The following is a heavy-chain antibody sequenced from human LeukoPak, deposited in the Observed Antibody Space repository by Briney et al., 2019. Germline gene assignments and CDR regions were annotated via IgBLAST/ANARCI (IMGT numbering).Heavy chain of an antibody. CDR3: ARHAVIAAGNRNWFDP. CDR1: GYSFTSYW. Sequence: GESLKISCKGSGYSFTSYWIGWVRQMPGKGLEWMGIIYPGDSDTRYSPSFQGQVTISTDKSISTAYLQWSSLKASDTAMYYCARHAVIAAGNRNWFDPWGQGTLVTVSS. J-gene: IGHJ5*02. D-gene: IGHD6-13*01. V-gene: IGHV5-51*01. CDR2: IYPGDSDT.